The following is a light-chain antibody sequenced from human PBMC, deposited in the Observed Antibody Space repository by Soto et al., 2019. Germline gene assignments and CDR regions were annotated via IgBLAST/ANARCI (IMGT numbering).Light chain of an antibody. CDR1: QIVSNNY. V-gene: IGKV3-20*01. J-gene: IGKJ4*01. CDR2: GAS. CDR3: QQYSGSVLT. Sequence: VLTQSPGTLSSSPGGRVSLSCRASQIVSNNYLAWYQQKSGQAPRPLIFGASNRATGIPDRFSGSGSGTDFTLTISGLEPEDFAVYFCQQYSGSVLTFGGGTKV.